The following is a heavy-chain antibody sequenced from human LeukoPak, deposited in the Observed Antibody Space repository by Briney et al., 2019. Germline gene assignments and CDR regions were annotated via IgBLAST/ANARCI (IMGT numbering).Heavy chain of an antibody. J-gene: IGHJ6*02. CDR2: ISYDGSNK. V-gene: IGHV3-30*19. D-gene: IGHD3-10*01. CDR3: ARAKWFGDNPLYYYYGMDV. CDR1: GFTFSSYG. Sequence: PGGSLRLSCAASGFTFSSYGMHWVRQAPGKGLEWVAVISYDGSNKYYADSVKGRFTISRDNSKNTLYLQMNSLRAEDTAVYYCARAKWFGDNPLYYYYGMDVWGQGTTVTVSS.